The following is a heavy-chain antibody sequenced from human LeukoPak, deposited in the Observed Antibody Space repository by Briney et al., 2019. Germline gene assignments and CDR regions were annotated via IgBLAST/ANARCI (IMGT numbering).Heavy chain of an antibody. D-gene: IGHD6-19*01. Sequence: PGGSLRLSCAASGFTFSSYAMSWVRQAPGKGLEWVSAISGSGGSTYYADSVKGRFTISRDNSKNTLYLQMNSLRAEDTAVYYCARDPQWSDAFDIWGQGTMVTVSS. CDR1: GFTFSSYA. CDR3: ARDPQWSDAFDI. CDR2: ISGSGGST. V-gene: IGHV3-23*01. J-gene: IGHJ3*02.